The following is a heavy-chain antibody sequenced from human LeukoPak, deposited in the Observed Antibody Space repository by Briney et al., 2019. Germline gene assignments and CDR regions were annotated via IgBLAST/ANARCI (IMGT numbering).Heavy chain of an antibody. V-gene: IGHV1-69*01. D-gene: IGHD3-22*01. J-gene: IGHJ4*02. CDR2: IIPIFGTA. Sequence: ASVKVSCKASGGTFSSYAISWVRQAPGQGLEWMGGIIPIFGTANYAQKFQGRVTITADESTSTAYMELSSLRSEDTAVYYCARDYKPAYYYDSSGYYPKDYWGQGTLVTVSS. CDR1: GGTFSSYA. CDR3: ARDYKPAYYYDSSGYYPKDY.